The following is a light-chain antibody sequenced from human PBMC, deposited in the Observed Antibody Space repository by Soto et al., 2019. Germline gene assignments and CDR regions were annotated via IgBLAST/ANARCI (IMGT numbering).Light chain of an antibody. CDR2: GAS. V-gene: IGKV3-20*01. CDR3: KHDGTSLNT. Sequence: EIVLTQSPGTLSLSPGERATLSCRASQSVSSSYLAWYQRKPGQAPRPLIYGASSRVTGIPDRFSGSGSGTDFTLTIIRLEPEDCAGYDCKHDGTSLNTFGQGTKVQVK. CDR1: QSVSSSY. J-gene: IGKJ2*01.